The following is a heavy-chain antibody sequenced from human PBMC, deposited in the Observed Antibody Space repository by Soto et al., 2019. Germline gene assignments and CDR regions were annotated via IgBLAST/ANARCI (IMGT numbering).Heavy chain of an antibody. J-gene: IGHJ6*02. CDR2: IYHRGGT. D-gene: IGHD2-8*01. CDR1: GGSISSGGYY. CDR3: GIAPGRMMNALRYYFGRDV. V-gene: IGHV4-31*01. Sequence: QVQLQESGPGLVKPSETLSFTCNVSGGSISSGGYYWSWIRQLPGKALEWIGYIYHRGGTAYNPALLSLIIISVDTSKNQVSLKMTSGTAADTAVYFWGIAPGRMMNALRYYFGRDVWGQGTTVTGSS.